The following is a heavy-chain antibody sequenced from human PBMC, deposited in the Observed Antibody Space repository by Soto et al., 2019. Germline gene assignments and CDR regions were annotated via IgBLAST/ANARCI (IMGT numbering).Heavy chain of an antibody. CDR2: IYYSGTT. D-gene: IGHD2-21*01. CDR3: ARLGAYSQPLDP. V-gene: IGHV4-61*05. J-gene: IGHJ5*02. CDR1: GGSISSSSYY. Sequence: SETLSLTCTVSGGSISSSSYYWGWIRQHPGKGLEWIGYIYYSGTTSYNPSLKSRVTLSLETSKSQFSLRLSSVTASDTAVYYCARLGAYSQPLDPWGQGTLVTVSS.